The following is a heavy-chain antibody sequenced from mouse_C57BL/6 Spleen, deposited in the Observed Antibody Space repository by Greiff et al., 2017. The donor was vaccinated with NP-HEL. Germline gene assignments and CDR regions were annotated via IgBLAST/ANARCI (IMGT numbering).Heavy chain of an antibody. CDR3: ARGGDAMDY. Sequence: VQLQQPGAELVMPGASVKLSCKASGYTFTSYWMHWVKQRPGQGLEWIGEIDPSDSYTNYNQTFKGRSTLTVDKSSSTAYMQLSSLTAEDSAVYYCARGGDAMDYWGQGTSVTVSS. V-gene: IGHV1-69*01. CDR2: IDPSDSYT. J-gene: IGHJ4*01. CDR1: GYTFTSYW.